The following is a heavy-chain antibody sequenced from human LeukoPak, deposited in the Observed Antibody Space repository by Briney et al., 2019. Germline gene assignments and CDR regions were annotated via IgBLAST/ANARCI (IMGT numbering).Heavy chain of an antibody. V-gene: IGHV4-59*12. CDR3: ASYGDGSGSFDY. J-gene: IGHJ4*02. CDR1: GGSISSYY. CDR2: IYYSGST. D-gene: IGHD3-10*01. Sequence: SETLSLTCTVSGGSISSYYWSWIRQPPGKGLEWIGYIYYSGSTNYNPSLKSRVTISVDTSKNQFSPKLSSVTAADTAVYYCASYGDGSGSFDYWGQGTLVTVSS.